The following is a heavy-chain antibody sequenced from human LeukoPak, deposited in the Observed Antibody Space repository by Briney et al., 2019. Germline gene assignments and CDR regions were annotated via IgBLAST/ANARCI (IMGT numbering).Heavy chain of an antibody. CDR1: GFTFSSYD. V-gene: IGHV3-30*02. CDR3: ASVSPNYYGSGSPLDY. CDR2: IRFDGSNK. Sequence: PGGSLRLSCAASGFTFSSYDMHWVRQAPGKGLEWVTWIRFDGSNKYYADSVRGRFTISRDNSKNTLYLQMNSLRSEDTAVYYRASVSPNYYGSGSPLDYWGQGTLVTVSS. D-gene: IGHD3-10*01. J-gene: IGHJ4*02.